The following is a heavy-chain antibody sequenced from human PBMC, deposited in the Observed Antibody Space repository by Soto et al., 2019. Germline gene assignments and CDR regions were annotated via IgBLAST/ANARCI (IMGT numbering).Heavy chain of an antibody. CDR1: ADTFTSYY. D-gene: IGHD2-2*01. CDR2: INAGNGNT. V-gene: IGHV1-3*01. CDR3: ARGGYCSSTSCPHYYYYGMDV. J-gene: IGHJ6*02. Sequence: ASVKVSCKAPADTFTSYYIHWVRQAPGHGLEWMGWINAGNGNTKYSQKFQGRVTITRDTSASTAYMELSSLRSEDTAVYYCARGGYCSSTSCPHYYYYGMDVWGQGTTVTVSS.